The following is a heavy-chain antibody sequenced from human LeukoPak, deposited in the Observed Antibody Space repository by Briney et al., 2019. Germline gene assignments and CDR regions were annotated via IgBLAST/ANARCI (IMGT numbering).Heavy chain of an antibody. Sequence: GGSLRLSCAASGFTFSSYSMNWVRQAPGKGLEWVSYISSSSSTIYYADSVKGRFTISRDNAKNSLYLQMNSLRAEDTAVYYCARGPVMVRGVIKNWFDPWGQGTLVTVSS. CDR3: ARGPVMVRGVIKNWFDP. V-gene: IGHV3-48*04. J-gene: IGHJ5*02. CDR2: ISSSSSTI. CDR1: GFTFSSYS. D-gene: IGHD3-10*01.